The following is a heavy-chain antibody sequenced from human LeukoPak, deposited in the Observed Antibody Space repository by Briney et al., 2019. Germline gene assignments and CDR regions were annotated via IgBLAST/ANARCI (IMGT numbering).Heavy chain of an antibody. CDR1: GYTFTSYG. J-gene: IGHJ4*02. V-gene: IGHV1-18*01. CDR2: ISAYNGNT. D-gene: IGHD4-11*01. Sequence: ASVKVSCKASGYTFTSYGISWVRQAPGQGLEWMGWISAYNGNTNYAQKLQGRVTMTTDTSTSTAYMELRSLRSDDTAVYYCARDVFRWDYSNRFDYWGQGTLVTVSS. CDR3: ARDVFRWDYSNRFDY.